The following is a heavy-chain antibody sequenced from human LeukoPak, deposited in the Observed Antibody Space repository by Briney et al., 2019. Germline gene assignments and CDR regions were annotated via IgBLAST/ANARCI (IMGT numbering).Heavy chain of an antibody. Sequence: GESLKISCKGTGYSFTNYWIGWVRQMPGKGLEWMGIIYPGDSDTRYSPSFQGQVTISADKSISTAYLQSSSLKASDTAMYYCAVGRYCSSSSCPSTYYYYYMDVWGKGTTVTVSS. V-gene: IGHV5-51*01. CDR1: GYSFTNYW. CDR2: IYPGDSDT. J-gene: IGHJ6*03. D-gene: IGHD2-2*01. CDR3: AVGRYCSSSSCPSTYYYYYMDV.